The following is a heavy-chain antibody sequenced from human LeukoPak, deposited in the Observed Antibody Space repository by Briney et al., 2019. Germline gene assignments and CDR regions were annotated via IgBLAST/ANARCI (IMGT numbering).Heavy chain of an antibody. CDR1: GFVFSSHA. Sequence: GGSLRLSCVASGFVFSSHAMSWVRQAPGKGLEWVSAISNGYYYADSVKGRFTISRDNYKNTVYLQMSSLRAEDTAVYFCVREAGYCTAASCSKTNWFDPWGQGTLVTVSS. J-gene: IGHJ5*02. V-gene: IGHV3-23*05. CDR2: ISNGY. D-gene: IGHD2-8*02. CDR3: VREAGYCTAASCSKTNWFDP.